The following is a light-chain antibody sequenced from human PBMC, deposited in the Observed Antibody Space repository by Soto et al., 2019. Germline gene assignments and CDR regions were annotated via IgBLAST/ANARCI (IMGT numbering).Light chain of an antibody. CDR1: QGIGTY. CDR3: QQYNNWPPWT. J-gene: IGKJ1*01. Sequence: DIQMTQSPSSLSASVGDRVTVTCRASQGIGTYLAWYQQKPGKVPKLLIYAASTLQSGVPSRFSGSGSGTDFTLTISSLQSEDFAVYYCQQYNNWPPWTFGQGTKVDIK. V-gene: IGKV1-27*01. CDR2: AAS.